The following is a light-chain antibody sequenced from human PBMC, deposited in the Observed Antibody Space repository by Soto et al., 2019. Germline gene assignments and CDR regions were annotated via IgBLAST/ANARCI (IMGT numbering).Light chain of an antibody. J-gene: IGLJ2*01. CDR3: TSYTTSKTLV. V-gene: IGLV2-14*01. CDR1: SSDVGGYKC. Sequence: QSALTQPASVSGSPGQSITISCTGTSSDVGGYKCVSWYQQYPGKAPRLMIYDVSSRPSGVSTRFSGSKSGNTASLTISGLQAEDEADYYCTSYTTSKTLVFGGGTKVTVL. CDR2: DVS.